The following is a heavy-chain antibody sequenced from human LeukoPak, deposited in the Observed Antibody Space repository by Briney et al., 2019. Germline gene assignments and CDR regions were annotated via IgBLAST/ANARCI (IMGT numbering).Heavy chain of an antibody. CDR1: GFTFSSYA. CDR2: ISGSGGST. CDR3: AKDDLFVSYYGSGSYYGMDV. D-gene: IGHD3-10*01. Sequence: GGSLRHSCAASGFTFSSYAMSWVRQAPGKGLEWVSAISGSGGSTYYADSVKGRFTISRDNSKNTLYLQMKSLRAEDTAVYYCAKDDLFVSYYGSGSYYGMDVWGQGTTVTVSS. J-gene: IGHJ6*02. V-gene: IGHV3-23*01.